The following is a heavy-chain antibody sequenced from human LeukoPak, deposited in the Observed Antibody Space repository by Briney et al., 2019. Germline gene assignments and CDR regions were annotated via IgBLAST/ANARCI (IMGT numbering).Heavy chain of an antibody. J-gene: IGHJ4*02. CDR1: GDSVSSKSAA. CDR3: AGSTGPLDY. D-gene: IGHD1-1*01. V-gene: IGHV6-1*01. Sequence: SQTLSLTCAISGDSVSSKSAAWNWIRQSPSRGLEWLGRTYFRSKWYIEYAVSVKSRITINPDTSKNQFSLQLNSVTPEDTAVFYCAGSTGPLDYWGQGTLVTVSS. CDR2: TYFRSKWYI.